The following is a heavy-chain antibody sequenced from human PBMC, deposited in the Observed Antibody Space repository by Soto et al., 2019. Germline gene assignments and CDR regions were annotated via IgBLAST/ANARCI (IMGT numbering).Heavy chain of an antibody. J-gene: IGHJ4*02. D-gene: IGHD3-22*01. CDR3: ARQIYDSDTGPNFQYYFDS. CDR1: GYSFAGYW. CDR2: IDPSDSQT. Sequence: GESLKISCKGPGYSFAGYWITWVRQKPGKGLEWMGRIDPSDSQTYYSPSFRGHVTISVTKSITTVFLQWSSLRASDTAMYYCARQIYDSDTGPNFQYYFDSWGQGTPVTVSS. V-gene: IGHV5-10-1*01.